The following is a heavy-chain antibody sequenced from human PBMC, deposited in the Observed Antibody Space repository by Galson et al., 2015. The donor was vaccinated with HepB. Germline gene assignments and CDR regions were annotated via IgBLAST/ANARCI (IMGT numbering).Heavy chain of an antibody. V-gene: IGHV6-1*01. Sequence: CAISGDSVSNNNVAWDWIRQSPSRGLEWLGRTYYRSKWYNNYAVSVKSRITNNPDTSKNQFSLQLNSVTPEDTAVYYCARTGGGYFDYWGQGTLVTVSA. CDR3: ARTGGGYFDY. CDR1: GDSVSNNNVA. D-gene: IGHD3-16*01. J-gene: IGHJ4*02. CDR2: TYYRSKWYN.